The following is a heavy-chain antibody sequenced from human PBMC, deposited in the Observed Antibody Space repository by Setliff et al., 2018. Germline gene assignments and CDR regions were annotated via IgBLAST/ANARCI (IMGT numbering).Heavy chain of an antibody. CDR1: GAAISTYY. CDR2: VSYGGST. CDR3: ARGLNSVSWTFAY. J-gene: IGHJ4*02. V-gene: IGHV4-59*08. D-gene: IGHD2-15*01. Sequence: PSETLSLTCAVSGAAISTYYWSWLRQPPGKGLEWIGYVSYGGSTKYNPSLESRVTISLDAPKNQFSLKLTSVTAADTAIYYCARGLNSVSWTFAYWGQGSLVTVSS.